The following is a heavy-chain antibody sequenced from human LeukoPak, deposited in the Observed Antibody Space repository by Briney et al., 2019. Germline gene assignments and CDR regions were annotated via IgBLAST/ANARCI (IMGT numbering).Heavy chain of an antibody. CDR3: ARSIQLRPIDY. CDR2: INHSGST. V-gene: IGHV4-34*01. Sequence: SETLSLTCAVYGGSFSGYYWSWIRQPPGKGLEWIGEINHSGSTNYNPSLKSRVTITVDTSKNQFSLKLSSVTAADTAVYYCARSIQLRPIDYWGQGTLVTVSS. CDR1: GGSFSGYY. J-gene: IGHJ4*02. D-gene: IGHD5-18*01.